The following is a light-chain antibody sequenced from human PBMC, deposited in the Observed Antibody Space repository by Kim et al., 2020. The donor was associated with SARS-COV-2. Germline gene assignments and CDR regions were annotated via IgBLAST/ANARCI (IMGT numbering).Light chain of an antibody. CDR3: QQTYTTPLT. V-gene: IGKV1-39*01. CDR1: QIIWGY. Sequence: SVGSRVTISCRASQIIWGYVNWCQQKPGKAPKVLIFAASTLQSGVPSRFSGTGYGTDFTLTISSLQPEDFATYCCQQTYTTPLTVGRGTKLEIK. J-gene: IGKJ2*01. CDR2: AAS.